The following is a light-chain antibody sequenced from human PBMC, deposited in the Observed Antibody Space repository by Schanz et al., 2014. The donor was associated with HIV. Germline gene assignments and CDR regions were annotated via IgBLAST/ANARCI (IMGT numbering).Light chain of an antibody. CDR1: SSDVGGYNY. V-gene: IGLV2-8*01. CDR3: CSYTSKNTPI. CDR2: EVS. Sequence: QSALTQPPSASGSPGQSVTISCTGTSSDVGGYNYVSWYQQHPGKAPKLMIYEVSKRPSGVSDRFSGSKSGNTASLTISGLQAEDEADYYCCSYTSKNTPIFGGGTKVTVL. J-gene: IGLJ2*01.